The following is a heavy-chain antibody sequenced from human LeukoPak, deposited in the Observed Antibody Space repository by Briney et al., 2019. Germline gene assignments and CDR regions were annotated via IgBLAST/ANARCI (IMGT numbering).Heavy chain of an antibody. CDR2: IDQDGSAQ. V-gene: IGHV3-7*03. D-gene: IGHD3-3*01. Sequence: PGGSLRLSCAASGFTFRSYWMSWVRQAPGKGLEWVAIIDQDGSAQYFVDSVKGRFTISRDNAKNSPYLQMSSLRAEDTAFYYCARGGITIFGGIIYQDYWGQGTLVTVSS. CDR3: ARGGITIFGGIIYQDY. CDR1: GFTFRSYW. J-gene: IGHJ4*02.